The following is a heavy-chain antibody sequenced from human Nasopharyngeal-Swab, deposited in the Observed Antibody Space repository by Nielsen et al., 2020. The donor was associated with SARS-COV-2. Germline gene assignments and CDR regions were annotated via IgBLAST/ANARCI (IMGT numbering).Heavy chain of an antibody. D-gene: IGHD5-12*01. Sequence: GESLKISCAASGFTFSSYAISWVRQAPGKGLEWVSVISGSDYTTYYADSVKGRFTISRDNSKNTVNLQMNSLRVEDTAIYYCAKDRDSGDDSDDYYHYYGMDVWGQGTTVTVSS. CDR3: AKDRDSGDDSDDYYHYYGMDV. CDR1: GFTFSSYA. CDR2: ISGSDYTT. J-gene: IGHJ6*02. V-gene: IGHV3-23*01.